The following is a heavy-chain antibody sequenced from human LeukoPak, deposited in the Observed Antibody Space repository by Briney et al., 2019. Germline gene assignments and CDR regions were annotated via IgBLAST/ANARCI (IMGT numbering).Heavy chain of an antibody. J-gene: IGHJ4*02. Sequence: GESLKISCKASGYSFTNYWIGWVRQMPGKGLEWMGIIYPGDSVTRYSPSFQGQVTISADKSITTAYLYWSSLRASDTAIYYRARHSSRDHRYYFDSWGQGTLVSVSS. CDR1: GYSFTNYW. CDR2: IYPGDSVT. CDR3: ARHSSRDHRYYFDS. V-gene: IGHV5-51*01.